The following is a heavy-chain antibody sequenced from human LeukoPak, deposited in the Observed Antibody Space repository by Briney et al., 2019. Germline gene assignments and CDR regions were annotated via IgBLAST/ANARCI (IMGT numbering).Heavy chain of an antibody. CDR1: GFAFSSYS. D-gene: IGHD1-26*01. Sequence: PGGSLRLSCAASGFAFSSYSMNWVRQAPGKGLECISYIHRSGSPTYHSDSVKGRFTISRDNAKNTLYLEMTGLRVDDTAVYYCVKEGVGSSYFFNYWGQGTLVTVSS. CDR3: VKEGVGSSYFFNY. V-gene: IGHV3-48*04. J-gene: IGHJ4*02. CDR2: IHRSGSPT.